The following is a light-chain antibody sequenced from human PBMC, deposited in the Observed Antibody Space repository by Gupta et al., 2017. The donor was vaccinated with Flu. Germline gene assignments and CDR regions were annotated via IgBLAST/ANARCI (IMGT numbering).Light chain of an antibody. CDR2: STS. CDR3: LQHNDYPKT. J-gene: IGKJ1*01. V-gene: IGKV1-17*01. CDR1: QGIGNS. Sequence: DIQMTQSPSSLSASVGDRVTITCRASQGIGNSLSWYQHKPGKPPKSLIYSTSNLQSGVSSRFSGSGSGTDFTLAINSLQPEDSATYFCLQHNDYPKTFGQGTKVEI.